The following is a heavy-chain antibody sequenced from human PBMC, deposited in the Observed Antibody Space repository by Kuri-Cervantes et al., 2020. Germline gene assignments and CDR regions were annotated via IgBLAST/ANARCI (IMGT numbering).Heavy chain of an antibody. CDR3: ARGRGLGMIVVVPFDY. J-gene: IGHJ4*02. Sequence: GSLRLSCTVSGASISTYYWSWIRQPAGKGLEWIGRFQTSGSTNYNPSLKSRVTISVDKSKNQVSLKLSSVTAADTAVYYCARGRGLGMIVVVPFDYWGQGTLVTVSS. CDR2: FQTSGST. V-gene: IGHV4-4*07. CDR1: GASISTYY. D-gene: IGHD3-22*01.